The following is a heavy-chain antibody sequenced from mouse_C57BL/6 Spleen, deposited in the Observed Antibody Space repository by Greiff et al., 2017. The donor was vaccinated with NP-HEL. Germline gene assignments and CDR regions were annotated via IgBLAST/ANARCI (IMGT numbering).Heavy chain of an antibody. V-gene: IGHV1-50*01. CDR2: IDPSDSYT. D-gene: IGHD1-1*01. CDR1: GYTFTSYW. Sequence: QVQLQQPGAELVKPGASVKLSCKASGYTFTSYWMQWVKQRPGQGLEWIGEIDPSDSYTNYNQKFKGKATLTVDTSSSTASMQLSSLTSEESAVYYCAPNYGSSPWFAYWGQGTLVTVSA. J-gene: IGHJ3*01. CDR3: APNYGSSPWFAY.